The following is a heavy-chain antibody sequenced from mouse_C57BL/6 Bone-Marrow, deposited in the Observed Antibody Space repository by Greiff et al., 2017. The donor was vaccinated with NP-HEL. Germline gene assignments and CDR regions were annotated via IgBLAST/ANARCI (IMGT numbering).Heavy chain of an antibody. D-gene: IGHD1-1*01. Sequence: QVQLQQPGAELVKPGASVKLSCKASGYTFTSYWMHWVKQRPGQGLEWIGMIHPNSGSTNYNEKFKSKATLTVDKSSSTAYMQLSSLTSEDSAVYYCARSPRFTTVVAYWYFDVWGTGTTVTVSS. CDR1: GYTFTSYW. J-gene: IGHJ1*03. CDR3: ARSPRFTTVVAYWYFDV. V-gene: IGHV1-64*01. CDR2: IHPNSGST.